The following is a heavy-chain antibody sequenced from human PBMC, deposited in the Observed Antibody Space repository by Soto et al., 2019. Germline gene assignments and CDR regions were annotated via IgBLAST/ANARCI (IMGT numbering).Heavy chain of an antibody. CDR3: AKDDTYYDSWSGFDY. Sequence: GGSLRLSCAASGFTFSSYGMHWVRQAPGKGLEWVAVISYDGSNKYYADSVKGRFTISRDNSKNTLYLQMNSLRAEDTAVYYCAKDDTYYDSWSGFDYWGQGTLVTVSS. J-gene: IGHJ4*02. D-gene: IGHD3-3*01. V-gene: IGHV3-30*18. CDR2: ISYDGSNK. CDR1: GFTFSSYG.